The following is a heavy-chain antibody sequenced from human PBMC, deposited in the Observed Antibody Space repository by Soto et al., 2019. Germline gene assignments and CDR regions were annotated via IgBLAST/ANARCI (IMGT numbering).Heavy chain of an antibody. CDR1: GFTFSSYS. J-gene: IGHJ6*03. V-gene: IGHV3-48*01. CDR2: ISSSSSTI. D-gene: IGHD5-12*01. Sequence: GGSLRLSCAASGFTFSSYSMNWVRQAPGKGLEWVSYISSSSSTIYYADSVKGCFTISRDNAKNSLYLQMNSLRAEDTAVYYCAREYSGYDEGYYYYYYYMDVWGKGTTVTVSS. CDR3: AREYSGYDEGYYYYYYYMDV.